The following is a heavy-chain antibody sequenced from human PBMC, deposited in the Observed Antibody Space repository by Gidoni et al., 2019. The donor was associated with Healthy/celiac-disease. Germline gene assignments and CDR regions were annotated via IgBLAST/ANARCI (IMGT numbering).Heavy chain of an antibody. CDR2: ISYDGSNK. Sequence: QVQLVESGGGVVQPGRSLRLSCAASGFTFSSYAMHWVRQAPGKGLEWVAVISYDGSNKYYADSVKGRFTISRDNSKNTLYLQMNSLRAEDTAVYYCARAHNEGSRGGDFDYWGQGTLVTVSS. D-gene: IGHD6-13*01. CDR3: ARAHNEGSRGGDFDY. CDR1: GFTFSSYA. V-gene: IGHV3-30-3*01. J-gene: IGHJ4*02.